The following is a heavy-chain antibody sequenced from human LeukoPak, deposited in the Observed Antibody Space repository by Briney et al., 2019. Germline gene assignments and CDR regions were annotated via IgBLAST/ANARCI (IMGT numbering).Heavy chain of an antibody. Sequence: GGSLRLSCTASGFTFTTYWMHWVRQAPGKGLVWIARINTDGSVTTYAESVKGRFAVSRDNAENTLYLEMNNLRPEDTAVYYCIRETHVGLHLEYWGQGTLATVTS. CDR3: IRETHVGLHLEY. V-gene: IGHV3-74*03. J-gene: IGHJ4*02. CDR1: GFTFTTYW. D-gene: IGHD3-10*02. CDR2: INTDGSVT.